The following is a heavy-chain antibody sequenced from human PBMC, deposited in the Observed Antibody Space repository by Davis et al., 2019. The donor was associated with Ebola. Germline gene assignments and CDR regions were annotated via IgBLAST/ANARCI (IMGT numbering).Heavy chain of an antibody. Sequence: SETLSLTCAVYGESFSDYFWSWIRQSPGKGLEWIGHISHGGVTEYNPSLMSRATISVDSMKKQFSLHLTSLTAADTAVYYCARGRFGGRRAFDIWGQGTMVTVSS. V-gene: IGHV4-34*01. D-gene: IGHD1-26*01. CDR3: ARGRFGGRRAFDI. J-gene: IGHJ3*02. CDR1: GESFSDYF. CDR2: ISHGGVT.